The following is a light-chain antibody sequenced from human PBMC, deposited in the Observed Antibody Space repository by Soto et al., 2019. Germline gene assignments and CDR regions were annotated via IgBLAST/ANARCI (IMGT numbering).Light chain of an antibody. CDR1: PSVSNS. Sequence: LTQSPATLSLSPGESASLSCKASPSVSNSLAWYQHKPGQAPRILIYDESTRATGIPDRFSGSGSGTEFTLTINSLQSEDFAVYYCQKYNNWPRTXGQGTKVDIK. V-gene: IGKV3-15*01. CDR2: DES. CDR3: QKYNNWPRT. J-gene: IGKJ1*01.